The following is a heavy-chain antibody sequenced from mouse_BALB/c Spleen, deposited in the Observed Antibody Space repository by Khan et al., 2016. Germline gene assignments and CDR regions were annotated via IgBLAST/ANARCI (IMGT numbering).Heavy chain of an antibody. J-gene: IGHJ2*01. CDR2: IDPANGNT. Sequence: VQLQQSGAELVKPGASVKLSCTASGFNIKDTYMHWVKQRPEQGLEWIGRIDPANGNTEYDPKFQGKATITADTSSNTAYLQLRILTSEDPAVYYCTRRGPKYYYDNSCGYWGKGTTLTVSS. V-gene: IGHV14-3*02. CDR3: TRRGPKYYYDNSCGY. D-gene: IGHD1-1*01. CDR1: GFNIKDTY.